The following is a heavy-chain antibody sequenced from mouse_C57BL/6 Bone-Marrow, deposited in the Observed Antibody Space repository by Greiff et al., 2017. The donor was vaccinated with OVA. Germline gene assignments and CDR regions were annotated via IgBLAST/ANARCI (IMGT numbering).Heavy chain of an antibody. Sequence: VKLQESGAELVRPGASVTLSCKASGYTFTDYEMHWVKQTPVHGLEWIGAIDPETGGTAYNQKFKGKAILTADKSSSTAYMELRSLTSEDSAVYYCTKDYGSSFLYAMDYWGQGTSVTVSS. V-gene: IGHV1-15*01. D-gene: IGHD1-1*01. J-gene: IGHJ4*01. CDR1: GYTFTDYE. CDR2: IDPETGGT. CDR3: TKDYGSSFLYAMDY.